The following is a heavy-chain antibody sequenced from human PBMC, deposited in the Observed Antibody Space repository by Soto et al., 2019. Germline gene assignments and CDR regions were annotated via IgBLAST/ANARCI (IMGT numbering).Heavy chain of an antibody. Sequence: GGSLRLSCAASGFTFDDYAMHWVRQAPGKGLEWVSGISWNSGSIGYADSVKGRFTISRDNAKNSLYLQMNSLRAEDTALYYCAKDLRDWPTIPVFDYWGQGTLVTVSS. J-gene: IGHJ4*02. CDR3: AKDLRDWPTIPVFDY. D-gene: IGHD3-9*01. CDR1: GFTFDDYA. V-gene: IGHV3-9*01. CDR2: ISWNSGSI.